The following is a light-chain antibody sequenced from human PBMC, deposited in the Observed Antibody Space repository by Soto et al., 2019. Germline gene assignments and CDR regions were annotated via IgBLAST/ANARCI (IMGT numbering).Light chain of an antibody. Sequence: IQLTQSPSSLSASVGDRVTITCRASQSISSYLAWYQQKPGKAPKLLIYAASTLQSGVPSRFSGSGSGTDFTLTIISLQPEDFATYYCQQLNSYPRTFGQGTKVEIK. V-gene: IGKV1-9*01. CDR2: AAS. J-gene: IGKJ1*01. CDR1: QSISSY. CDR3: QQLNSYPRT.